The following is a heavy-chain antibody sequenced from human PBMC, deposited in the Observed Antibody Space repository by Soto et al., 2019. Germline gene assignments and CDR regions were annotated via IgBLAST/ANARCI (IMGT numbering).Heavy chain of an antibody. CDR1: GFTFSNYC. Sequence: EVQLVESGGGLVQPGGSLRLSCAGSGFTFSNYCMHWVRQAPWKGLVWVSHINKDGSSTNNADSVKGRSTISRDNAKNTLFLQMNSLRLEDTAVYFCARDFGWYSASPGAEYWGQGTLVTVSS. V-gene: IGHV3-74*01. J-gene: IGHJ4*02. CDR2: INKDGSST. D-gene: IGHD1-26*01. CDR3: ARDFGWYSASPGAEY.